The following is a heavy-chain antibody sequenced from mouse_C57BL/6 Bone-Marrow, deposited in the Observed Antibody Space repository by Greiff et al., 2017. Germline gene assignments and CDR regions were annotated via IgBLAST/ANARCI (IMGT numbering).Heavy chain of an antibody. CDR1: GYTFTSYT. Sequence: VQLQQPGAELARPGASVKMSCKASGYTFTSYTMHWVKQRPGQGLEWIGYINPSSGYTKYNQKFKDKATLTADKSSSTAYMQLRSLTSEDSAVSYGARETTGVKNWYVEVGGTGTTGTVAS. V-gene: IGHV1-4*01. CDR2: INPSSGYT. J-gene: IGHJ1*03. D-gene: IGHD2-5*01. CDR3: ARETTGVKNWYVEV.